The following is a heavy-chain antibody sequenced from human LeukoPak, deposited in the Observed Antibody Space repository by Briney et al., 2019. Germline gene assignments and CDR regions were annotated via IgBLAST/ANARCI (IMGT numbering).Heavy chain of an antibody. CDR3: ARVGSGTYYDYVWGSYTYFDC. Sequence: ASVKVSCKASGYTFTSYYMHWVRQAPGQGLEWMGWINPNSGGTNYAQKFQGRVTMTRDTSISTAYMELSRLRSDDTAVYYCARVGSGTYYDYVWGSYTYFDCWGQGTLVTVSS. V-gene: IGHV1-2*02. D-gene: IGHD3-16*01. CDR1: GYTFTSYY. CDR2: INPNSGGT. J-gene: IGHJ4*02.